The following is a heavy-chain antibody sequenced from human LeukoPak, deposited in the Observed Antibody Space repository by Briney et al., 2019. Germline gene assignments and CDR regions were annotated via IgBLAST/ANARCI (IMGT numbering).Heavy chain of an antibody. V-gene: IGHV1-2*02. Sequence: GASVKVSCKASGFGVTCYYMHWVRQPPGQGLEWMGWINPNSGATNYAQKFQGRVAMTRDTSISTVYMELRRLRSDDTAVYYCMRGGTEGSGYSYGSHDYWGQGTLVTVSS. CDR3: MRGGTEGSGYSYGSHDY. CDR1: GFGVTCYY. CDR2: INPNSGAT. J-gene: IGHJ4*02. D-gene: IGHD5-18*01.